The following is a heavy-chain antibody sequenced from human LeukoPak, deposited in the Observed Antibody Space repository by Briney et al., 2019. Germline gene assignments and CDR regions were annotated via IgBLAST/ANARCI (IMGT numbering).Heavy chain of an antibody. D-gene: IGHD3-3*01. CDR2: INHSGST. V-gene: IGHV4-34*01. CDR3: ARVFRLGTIFAPLHYFDY. CDR1: GGSFSGYY. J-gene: IGHJ4*02. Sequence: SETLSLTCAVYGGSFSGYYWSWIRQPPGKGLEWIGEINHSGSTNYNPSLKSRVTISVDTSKNQFSLKLSSVTAADTAVYYCARVFRLGTIFAPLHYFDYWGQGTLVTVSS.